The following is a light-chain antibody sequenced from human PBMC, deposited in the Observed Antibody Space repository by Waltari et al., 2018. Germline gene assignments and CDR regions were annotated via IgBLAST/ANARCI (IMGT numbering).Light chain of an antibody. CDR1: QNVDINR. CDR2: GAS. J-gene: IGKJ2*01. V-gene: IGKV3-20*01. Sequence: EMVLTQSPGTLPLSPGERVTLSCRASQNVDINRLAWYQQKFGQTPRLLIYGASNRAAGIPYRFSGSGSGTDFTLTISRLEPEDVAVYYCQQYGDSSFTFGQGTKLEIK. CDR3: QQYGDSSFT.